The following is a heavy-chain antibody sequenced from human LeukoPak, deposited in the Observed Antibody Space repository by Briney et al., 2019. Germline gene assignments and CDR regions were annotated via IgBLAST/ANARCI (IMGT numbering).Heavy chain of an antibody. J-gene: IGHJ5*02. V-gene: IGHV1-2*02. D-gene: IGHD6-13*01. Sequence: GASVKVSCKASGYTFTGYYMHWVRQAPGQGLEWMGWINPNSSGTNYAQKFQGRVTMTRDTSISTAYMELSRLRSDDTAVYYCAREGGEEQLGTGLDPISASANNNWFDPWGQGTLVTVSS. CDR1: GYTFTGYY. CDR3: AREGGEEQLGTGLDPISASANNNWFDP. CDR2: INPNSSGT.